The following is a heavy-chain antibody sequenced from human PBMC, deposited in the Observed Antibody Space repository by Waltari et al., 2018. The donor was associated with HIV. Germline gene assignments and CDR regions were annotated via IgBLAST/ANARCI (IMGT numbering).Heavy chain of an antibody. CDR3: AKDPVRFLEWSSTYLDS. V-gene: IGHV3-23*01. Sequence: EVELSESGGGLVQPGGSLRLSCTASGFSFENYGMSWVRQAPGKGLEWVSGISYSGESTYYADSVKGRFTISRDNSKDTLLLQMTSLRAEDTATYYCAKDPVRFLEWSSTYLDSWGQGILVTVSS. D-gene: IGHD3-3*01. CDR2: ISYSGEST. CDR1: GFSFENYG. J-gene: IGHJ4*02.